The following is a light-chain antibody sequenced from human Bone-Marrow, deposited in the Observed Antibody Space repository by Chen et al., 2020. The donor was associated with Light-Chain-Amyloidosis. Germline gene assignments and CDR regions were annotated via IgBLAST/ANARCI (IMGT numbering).Light chain of an antibody. CDR2: EVT. Sequence: QSALPPPPSVSGSPGQSITISCTGTSSDVGGDNHVSWYQQHPDKAPKLMIYEVTNRPSWVPDRFSGSKSDNTASLTISGLQTEDEADYCCSSYTITNTLVFGSGTRVTVL. CDR3: SSYTITNTLV. V-gene: IGLV2-14*01. J-gene: IGLJ1*01. CDR1: SSDVGGDNH.